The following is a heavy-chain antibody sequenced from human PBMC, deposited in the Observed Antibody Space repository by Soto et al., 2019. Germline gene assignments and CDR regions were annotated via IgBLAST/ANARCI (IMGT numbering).Heavy chain of an antibody. CDR3: AAPRDEYGSGVSWFTYGMDI. Sequence: GGSLRLSCLASGFTFSDFAMTWVRHVPGRGLEWVASLDGAGGSTYYAESVRGRSSISRDNSQNTLFLQMKRLTVDDTAIYYCAAPRDEYGSGVSWFTYGMDIWGQGTTVTVFS. J-gene: IGHJ6*02. CDR1: GFTFSDFA. V-gene: IGHV3-23*01. CDR2: LDGAGGST. D-gene: IGHD3-10*01.